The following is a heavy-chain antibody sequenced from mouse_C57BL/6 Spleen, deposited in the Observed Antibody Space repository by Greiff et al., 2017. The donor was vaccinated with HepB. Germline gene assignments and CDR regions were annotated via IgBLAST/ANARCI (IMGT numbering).Heavy chain of an antibody. CDR1: GFTFSDYG. CDR2: ISSGSSTI. Sequence: EVMLVESGGGLVKPGGSLKLSCAASGFTFSDYGMHWVRQAPEKGLEWVAYISSGSSTIYYADTVKGRFTISRDNAKNTLFLQMTSLRSEDTAMYYCAREDYRNPFAYWGQGTLVTVSA. V-gene: IGHV5-17*01. D-gene: IGHD2-1*01. CDR3: AREDYRNPFAY. J-gene: IGHJ3*01.